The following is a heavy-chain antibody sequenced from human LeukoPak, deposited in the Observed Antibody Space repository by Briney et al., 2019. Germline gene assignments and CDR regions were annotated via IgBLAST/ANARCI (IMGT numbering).Heavy chain of an antibody. Sequence: SETLSLTCTISGGSVSDYYWSWIRQSPGKGLEWIGYIYYTGSTTYNPSLKSRVTMSADTSKNQFSLKLSSATAADTAVYYCARRLRYGYYYMDVWGKGTTVTVSS. CDR1: GGSVSDYY. D-gene: IGHD4-17*01. CDR3: ARRLRYGYYYMDV. V-gene: IGHV4-59*02. J-gene: IGHJ6*03. CDR2: IYYTGST.